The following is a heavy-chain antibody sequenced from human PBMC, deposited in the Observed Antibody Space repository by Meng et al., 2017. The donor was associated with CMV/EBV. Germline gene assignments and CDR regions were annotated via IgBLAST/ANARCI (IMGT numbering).Heavy chain of an antibody. D-gene: IGHD3-9*01. Sequence: ASVKVSCKASGYTFTGYYMHWVRQAPGQGLEWMGWINPNSGGTNYAQKFQGRVTMTRDTSISTAYMELSRLRSDDTAVYYCARVSYDILTGYYPRFDYWGQGTLVNVSS. J-gene: IGHJ4*02. V-gene: IGHV1-2*02. CDR1: GYTFTGYY. CDR3: ARVSYDILTGYYPRFDY. CDR2: INPNSGGT.